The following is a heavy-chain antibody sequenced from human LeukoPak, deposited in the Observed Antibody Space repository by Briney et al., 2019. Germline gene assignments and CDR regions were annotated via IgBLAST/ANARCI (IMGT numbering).Heavy chain of an antibody. D-gene: IGHD3-22*01. Sequence: GASVKVSCKASGGTFSSYAISWVRQAPGQGLEWMGGIIPIFGTANYAQKFQGRVTITADESTSTAYMELSSLRSEDTAVYYCAPAGDSSGYPSHYYYYYGMDVWGQGTTVTVSS. V-gene: IGHV1-69*13. CDR1: GGTFSSYA. CDR2: IIPIFGTA. J-gene: IGHJ6*02. CDR3: APAGDSSGYPSHYYYYYGMDV.